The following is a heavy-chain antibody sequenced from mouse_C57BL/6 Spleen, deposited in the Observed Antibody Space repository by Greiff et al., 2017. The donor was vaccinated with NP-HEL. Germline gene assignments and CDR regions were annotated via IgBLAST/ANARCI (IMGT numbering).Heavy chain of an antibody. CDR3: ARGAVVATPAY. J-gene: IGHJ3*01. Sequence: QVQLQQPGAELVMPGASVKLSCKASGYTFTSYWMHWVKQRPGQGLEWIGEIDPSDSYTNYNQKFKGKSTLTVDKSSSTAYMQLSSLTSEDAAVYYCARGAVVATPAYWGQGTLVTVSA. D-gene: IGHD1-1*01. CDR2: IDPSDSYT. V-gene: IGHV1-69*01. CDR1: GYTFTSYW.